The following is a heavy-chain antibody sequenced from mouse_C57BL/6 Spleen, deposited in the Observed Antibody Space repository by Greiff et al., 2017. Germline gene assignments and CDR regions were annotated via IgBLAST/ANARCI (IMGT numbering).Heavy chain of an antibody. Sequence: QVQLQQSGAELVKPGASVKLSCKASGYTFTSYWMQWVKQRPGQGLEWIGEIDPSDSYTNYNQKFKGKATLTVDTSSSTAYMQLSSLTSEDSAVYYCARLVTTGFDYWGQGTTLTVSS. J-gene: IGHJ2*01. CDR2: IDPSDSYT. CDR1: GYTFTSYW. V-gene: IGHV1-50*01. CDR3: ARLVTTGFDY. D-gene: IGHD2-3*01.